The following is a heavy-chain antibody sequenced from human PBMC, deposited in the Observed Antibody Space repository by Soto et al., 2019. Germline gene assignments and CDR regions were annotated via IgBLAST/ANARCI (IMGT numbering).Heavy chain of an antibody. V-gene: IGHV6-1*01. CDR3: ARALESYSSSSVFFYYYYYMDV. CDR2: TYYRSKWYN. D-gene: IGHD6-6*01. Sequence: SQTLSLTCAISGDSVSSNSAAWNWIRQSPSRGLEWLGRTYYRSKWYNDYAVSVKSRITINPDTSKNQFSLQLNSVTPEDTAVYYCARALESYSSSSVFFYYYYYMDVWGKGTTVTVSS. CDR1: GDSVSSNSAA. J-gene: IGHJ6*03.